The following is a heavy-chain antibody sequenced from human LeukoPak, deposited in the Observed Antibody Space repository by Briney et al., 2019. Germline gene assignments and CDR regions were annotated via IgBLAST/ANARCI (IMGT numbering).Heavy chain of an antibody. CDR2: ISSSSSTI. CDR3: ARGYSSGLHTS. Sequence: PGGSLGLSCAASGFTFSSYSMNWVRQAPGKGLEWVSYISSSSSTIYYADSVKGRFTISRDNAKNSLYLQMNSLRAEDTAVYYCARGYSSGLHTSWGQGTLVTVSS. D-gene: IGHD6-19*01. V-gene: IGHV3-48*01. CDR1: GFTFSSYS. J-gene: IGHJ4*02.